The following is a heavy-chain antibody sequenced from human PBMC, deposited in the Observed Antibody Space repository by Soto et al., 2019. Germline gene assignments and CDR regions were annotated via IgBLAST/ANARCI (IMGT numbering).Heavy chain of an antibody. Sequence: GESLKISCAASGFSVSNSYMSWIRQAPGKGLEWLSIIYSGASTYYAGSVKGRFTISRDSSKNTIYLQMNSLGADDTAVYYCVRDRFTVFGVAENRFDPWGQGTLVTVSS. D-gene: IGHD3-3*01. J-gene: IGHJ5*02. V-gene: IGHV3-66*01. CDR1: GFSVSNSY. CDR3: VRDRFTVFGVAENRFDP. CDR2: IYSGAST.